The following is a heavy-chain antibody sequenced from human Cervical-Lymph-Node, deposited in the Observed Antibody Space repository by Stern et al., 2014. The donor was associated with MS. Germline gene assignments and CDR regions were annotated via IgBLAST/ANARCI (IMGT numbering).Heavy chain of an antibody. CDR3: ARDPGHTGGWYIRHLPY. D-gene: IGHD6-19*01. CDR2: TWYDESKE. J-gene: IGHJ1*01. V-gene: IGHV3-33*01. Sequence: MQLVESGGGVVQPGGSLRLSCAASGFTLYNYGLHWVRQAPGKGLEWVAVTWYDESKEYYADSVKGRFPISRDKPKNTVHLQMNSLRAEDTAVYYCARDPGHTGGWYIRHLPYWGQGTLVIVSS. CDR1: GFTLYNYG.